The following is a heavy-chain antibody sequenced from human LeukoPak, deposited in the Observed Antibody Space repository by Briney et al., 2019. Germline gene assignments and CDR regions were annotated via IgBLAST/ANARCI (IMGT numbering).Heavy chain of an antibody. V-gene: IGHV3-21*01. J-gene: IGHJ4*02. CDR1: GFTFSSYS. D-gene: IGHD3-3*01. CDR2: ITSSSST. CDR3: ARVGFYDFWSGINFFDY. Sequence: GRSLRLSCAASGFTFSSYSVNCVRHAPGKGLEWVSSITSSSSTYYSDSVNGRFTISRDNTKNSLYLQLNSLRVEDTAVYYCARVGFYDFWSGINFFDYWGQGTLVTVSS.